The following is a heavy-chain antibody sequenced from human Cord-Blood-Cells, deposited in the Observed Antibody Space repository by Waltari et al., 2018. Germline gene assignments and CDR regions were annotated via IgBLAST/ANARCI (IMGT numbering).Heavy chain of an antibody. Sequence: QVQLVQSGAEVKKPGASVKVSCKASGYTFTSYYMHWVRQAPGQGLEWMGIINPRGGSTSYEQKFQGRVTMTRDTSTSTVYMELSSLRSEDTAVYYCARVGDYDSSGYYAFDIWGQGTMVTVSS. CDR2: INPRGGST. D-gene: IGHD3-22*01. CDR1: GYTFTSYY. J-gene: IGHJ3*02. V-gene: IGHV1-46*01. CDR3: ARVGDYDSSGYYAFDI.